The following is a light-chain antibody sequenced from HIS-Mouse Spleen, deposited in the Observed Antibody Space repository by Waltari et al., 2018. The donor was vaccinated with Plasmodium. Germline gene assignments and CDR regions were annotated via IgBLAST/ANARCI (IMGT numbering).Light chain of an antibody. CDR2: EGS. CDR3: CSYAGSSTLV. Sequence: QSALTQPASVSGSPGQSITISCTGTSSDVGSYNLVSWYQQHPGKAPKLMIYEGSKRPSGVSNRCSGYKSGNTASLTISGLQAEDEADYYCCSYAGSSTLVFGGGTKLTVL. CDR1: SSDVGSYNL. J-gene: IGLJ2*01. V-gene: IGLV2-23*01.